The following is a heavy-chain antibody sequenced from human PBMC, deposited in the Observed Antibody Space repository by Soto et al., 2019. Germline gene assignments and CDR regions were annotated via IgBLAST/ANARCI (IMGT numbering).Heavy chain of an antibody. D-gene: IGHD6-13*01. CDR3: ARDGQQLTLYYGMDV. V-gene: IGHV1-69*06. J-gene: IGHJ6*02. Sequence: QVQLVQSGAEVKKPGSSVKVSCKASGGTFSSYAISWVRQAPGQGLEWMGGIIPIFGTANYAQKFQGRVTITAVKSTNKAYMELISLRSEDTAVYYCARDGQQLTLYYGMDVWGQGTTVTVSS. CDR1: GGTFSSYA. CDR2: IIPIFGTA.